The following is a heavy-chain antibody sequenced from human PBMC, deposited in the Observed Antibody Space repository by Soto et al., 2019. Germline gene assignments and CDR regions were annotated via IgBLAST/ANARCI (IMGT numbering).Heavy chain of an antibody. D-gene: IGHD3-22*01. Sequence: GGSLRLSCAASGFTFSSYGMHWVRQAPGKGLEWVAVIWYDGSNKYYADSVKGRFTISRDNSKNTLYLQMNSLRAEDTAVYYCARDLATHYYDSSGPLFYWGQGTLVTVSS. V-gene: IGHV3-33*01. J-gene: IGHJ4*02. CDR2: IWYDGSNK. CDR3: ARDLATHYYDSSGPLFY. CDR1: GFTFSSYG.